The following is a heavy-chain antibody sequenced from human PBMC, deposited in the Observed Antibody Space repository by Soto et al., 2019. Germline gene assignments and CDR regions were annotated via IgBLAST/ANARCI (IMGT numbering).Heavy chain of an antibody. J-gene: IGHJ4*02. CDR1: GFTFTDYS. CDR3: ASCYGDYEFPCEY. D-gene: IGHD4-17*01. Sequence: GGSLRLSCAASGFTFTDYSMIWVRQDPGKGLEWIAYMSSTSNNAYYVDSVNGRSTTSRDNDKNSLYLQMNSLRDEDTAVYYCASCYGDYEFPCEYWGQGTLVTVSS. CDR2: MSSTSNNA. V-gene: IGHV3-48*02.